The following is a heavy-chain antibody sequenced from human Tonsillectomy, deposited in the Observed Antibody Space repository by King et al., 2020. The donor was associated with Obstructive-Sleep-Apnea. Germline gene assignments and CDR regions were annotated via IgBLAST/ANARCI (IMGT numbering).Heavy chain of an antibody. CDR2: ISYSEIT. Sequence: VQLQQWGAGLLKPSETLFLTCSVYGGCCSGDHWCWMPQTPVKGLGVIGEISYSEITNSNQSHMSLFTFSVDTSTNQFSLKLSSVTAADTAVYYCARGPILYDILTGYYSGNWFDPWGQGTLVTVSS. D-gene: IGHD3-9*01. CDR1: GGCCSGDH. J-gene: IGHJ5*02. CDR3: ARGPILYDILTGYYSGNWFDP. V-gene: IGHV4-34*01.